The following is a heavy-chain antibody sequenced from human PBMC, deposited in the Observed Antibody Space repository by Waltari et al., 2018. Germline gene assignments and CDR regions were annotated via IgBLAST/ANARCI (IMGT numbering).Heavy chain of an antibody. J-gene: IGHJ5*01. CDR2: MNPNSGDT. Sequence: QVLLVQSGAAVMKPGASVKVSCKASGYTFTNYDIYWVRQAAGQGLEWMGWMNPNSGDTHYAQKFQGRVTFTRYTSTSRAFSEMSNLRSDDTAVYYCARARKSFWFDSWGQGTLVAVSS. CDR3: ARARKSFWFDS. CDR1: GYTFTNYD. V-gene: IGHV1-8*01.